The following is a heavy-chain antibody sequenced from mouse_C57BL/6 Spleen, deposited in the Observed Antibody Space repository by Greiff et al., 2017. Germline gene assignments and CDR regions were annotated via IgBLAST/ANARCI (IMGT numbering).Heavy chain of an antibody. CDR3: ARSHYDYDGFDY. CDR2: IHPNSGST. J-gene: IGHJ2*01. V-gene: IGHV1-64*01. D-gene: IGHD2-4*01. Sequence: QVQLQQSGAELVKPGASVKLSCKASGYTFTSYWMHWVKQRPGQGLEWIGMIHPNSGSTNYNEKFKSKATLTVDKSSSTAYMQLSSLTSEDSAVYYCARSHYDYDGFDYWGQGTTLTVSS. CDR1: GYTFTSYW.